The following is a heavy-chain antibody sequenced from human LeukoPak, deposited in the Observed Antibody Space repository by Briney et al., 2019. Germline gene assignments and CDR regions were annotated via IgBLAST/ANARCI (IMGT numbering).Heavy chain of an antibody. CDR2: ISAYNGNK. V-gene: IGHV1-18*04. CDR3: ATTSTGGYFYYYYMDV. D-gene: IGHD7-27*01. CDR1: GCTFTSYG. J-gene: IGHJ6*03. Sequence: GASVKVSCKASGCTFTSYGISWVRQAPGQGLEWMGWISAYNGNKNYAQKLQGRVTITADKSTSTAYMELSSLRSEDTAVYYCATTSTGGYFYYYYMDVWGKGTTVTVSS.